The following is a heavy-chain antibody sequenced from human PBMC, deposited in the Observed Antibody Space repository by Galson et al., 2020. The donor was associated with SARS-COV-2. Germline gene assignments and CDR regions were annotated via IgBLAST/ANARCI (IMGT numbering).Heavy chain of an antibody. J-gene: IGHJ3*02. CDR3: ARINPTLGSFYDAFDI. V-gene: IGHV3-73*01. D-gene: IGHD3-10*01. CDR1: GFTFSGCT. Sequence: GGSLRLSCAASGFTFSGCTMHWVRQASGKGLEWVGRIKRKSNGYATTYDASVKGRFTISRDDSRNTAYLQMNSLKTEDTAVYYCARINPTLGSFYDAFDIWGQGAMVTVSS. CDR2: IKRKSNGYAT.